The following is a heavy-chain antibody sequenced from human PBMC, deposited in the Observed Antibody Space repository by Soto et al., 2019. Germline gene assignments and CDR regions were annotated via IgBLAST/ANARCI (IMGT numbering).Heavy chain of an antibody. J-gene: IGHJ6*02. CDR1: GGTFSSYA. Sequence: QVQLVQSGAEVKKPGSSVKVSCKASGGTFSSYAISWVRQAPGQGLEWMGGIIPIFGTANYAQKFQGRVTITADESTSTAYMKLSSLRSEDTAVYYCARDRYSSSWTGYYYYYGMDVWGQGTTVTVSS. CDR2: IIPIFGTA. D-gene: IGHD6-13*01. V-gene: IGHV1-69*01. CDR3: ARDRYSSSWTGYYYYYGMDV.